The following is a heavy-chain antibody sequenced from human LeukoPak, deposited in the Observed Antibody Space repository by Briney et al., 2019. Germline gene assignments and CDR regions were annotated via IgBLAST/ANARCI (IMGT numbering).Heavy chain of an antibody. CDR2: IYYSGST. Sequence: SETLSLTCTVSGGSISSYYWSWIRQPPGKGLEGIGYIYYSGSTNYNPSLKSRVTISVDTSKNQFSLKLSSVTAADTAVYYCARDRPLSGRHAIDIWGQGTMVTVSS. V-gene: IGHV4-59*01. CDR3: ARDRPLSGRHAIDI. J-gene: IGHJ3*02. D-gene: IGHD2/OR15-2a*01. CDR1: GGSISSYY.